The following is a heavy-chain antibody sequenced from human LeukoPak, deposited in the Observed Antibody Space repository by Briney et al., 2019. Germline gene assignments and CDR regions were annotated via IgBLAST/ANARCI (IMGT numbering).Heavy chain of an antibody. V-gene: IGHV1-69*01. CDR3: ARARSIAVAGTDFDY. J-gene: IGHJ4*02. CDR1: GGTFSSYA. D-gene: IGHD6-19*01. CDR2: IIPIFGTA. Sequence: ASVKVSCKASGGTFSSYAISWVRQAPGQGLEWMGGIIPIFGTANYAQKFQGRVTITADESTSTAYMELSSLRSEDTAVYYCARARSIAVAGTDFDYWSQGTLVTVSS.